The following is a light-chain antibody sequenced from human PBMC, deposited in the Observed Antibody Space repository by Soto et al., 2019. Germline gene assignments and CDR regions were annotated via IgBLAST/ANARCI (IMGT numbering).Light chain of an antibody. J-gene: IGKJ1*01. CDR1: QSIRSY. V-gene: IGKV1-39*01. CDR3: QQSYSTPRT. Sequence: DIQMTQSPSSLSASVGDRVIITCRASQSIRSYLNWYQQKPGKAPKLLIYGASSLQSGVPSRFSGSGSGTEFTLTISSLQPEDFATYYCQQSYSTPRTFGQGNKVEIK. CDR2: GAS.